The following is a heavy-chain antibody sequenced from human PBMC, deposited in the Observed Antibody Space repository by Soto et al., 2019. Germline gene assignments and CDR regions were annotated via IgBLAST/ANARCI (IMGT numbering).Heavy chain of an antibody. V-gene: IGHV3-7*03. Sequence: GGSLRLSCAASGFTFGSNGMSWVRQAPGKGLEWVANIKRAGSAKYYVDSVKGRFTISRDNAKNTLYLQMDSLRADDTAVYYCASLGSESSGYVDYWGQGTQVTVSS. D-gene: IGHD1-26*01. CDR3: ASLGSESSGYVDY. CDR1: GFTFGSNG. CDR2: IKRAGSAK. J-gene: IGHJ4*02.